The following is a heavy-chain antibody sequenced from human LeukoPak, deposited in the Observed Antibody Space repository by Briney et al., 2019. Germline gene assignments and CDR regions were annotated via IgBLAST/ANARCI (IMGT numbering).Heavy chain of an antibody. V-gene: IGHV4-59*01. CDR3: ARDMGHYYDSSGRNAGHDAFDI. CDR1: GGSISSYY. J-gene: IGHJ3*02. Sequence: SETLSLTCTVSGGSISSYYWSWIRQPPGKGLEWIGYIYYSGSTNYNPSLKSRVTISVDTSKNQFSLKLSSVTAADTAVYYCARDMGHYYDSSGRNAGHDAFDIWGQGTMVTVSS. D-gene: IGHD3-22*01. CDR2: IYYSGST.